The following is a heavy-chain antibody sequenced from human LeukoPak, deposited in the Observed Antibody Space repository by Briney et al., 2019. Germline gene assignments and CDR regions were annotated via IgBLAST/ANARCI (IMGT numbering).Heavy chain of an antibody. CDR3: ARAPRYSSGWFFDY. CDR2: ISPNSGGT. D-gene: IGHD6-19*01. Sequence: GASVKVSCKASGYTFTGYYMHWVRQAPGQGLEWMGRISPNSGGTNYAQKFQGRVTMTRDTSISTAYMELSRLRSDDTAVYYCARAPRYSSGWFFDYWGQGTLVTVSS. V-gene: IGHV1-2*06. CDR1: GYTFTGYY. J-gene: IGHJ4*02.